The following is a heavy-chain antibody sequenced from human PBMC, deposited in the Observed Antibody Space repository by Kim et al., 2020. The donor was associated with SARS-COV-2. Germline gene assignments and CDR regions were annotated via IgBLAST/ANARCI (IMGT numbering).Heavy chain of an antibody. J-gene: IGHJ6*02. CDR3: ARFVRGVIPYYYYGMDV. CDR1: GYTFTSYG. V-gene: IGHV1-18*04. Sequence: ASVKVSCKASGYTFTSYGISWVRQAPGQGLEWMGWISAYNGNTDYAQRFQGRVTMTTDTSTSTAYMELRSLRSDDTAVYYCARFVRGVIPYYYYGMDVWGQGTTVTVSS. CDR2: ISAYNGNT. D-gene: IGHD3-10*02.